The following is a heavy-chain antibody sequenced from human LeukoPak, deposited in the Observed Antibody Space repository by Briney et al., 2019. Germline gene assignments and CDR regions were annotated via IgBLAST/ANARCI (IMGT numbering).Heavy chain of an antibody. V-gene: IGHV3-21*01. CDR3: ARGRTTGDNYFDY. Sequence: GGSLRLSCAASGFSFNTYTMNWVRQVPGRGLEGVSSITWDSAYIYYADSVKGRFTISRDNSKNSLYLQVNSLRAEDTAVYYCARGRTTGDNYFDYWGQGALVSVSS. J-gene: IGHJ4*02. CDR2: ITWDSAYI. CDR1: GFSFNTYT. D-gene: IGHD4-17*01.